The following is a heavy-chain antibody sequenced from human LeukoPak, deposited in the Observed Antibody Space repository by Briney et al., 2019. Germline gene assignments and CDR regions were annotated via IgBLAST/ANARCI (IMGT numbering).Heavy chain of an antibody. Sequence: ASVEVSCKASGGTFSSYAISWVRQAPGQGLEWMGRIIPILGIANYAQKFQGRVTITADKSTSTAYMELSSLRSEDTAVYYCARDPPPFDIVVVPAANDWFDPWGQGTLVTVSS. CDR1: GGTFSSYA. CDR3: ARDPPPFDIVVVPAANDWFDP. D-gene: IGHD2-2*01. CDR2: IIPILGIA. J-gene: IGHJ5*02. V-gene: IGHV1-69*04.